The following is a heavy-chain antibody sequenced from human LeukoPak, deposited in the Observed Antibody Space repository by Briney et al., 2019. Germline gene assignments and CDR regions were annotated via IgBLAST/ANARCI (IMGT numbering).Heavy chain of an antibody. Sequence: TGGSLRLSCAASGFTFSSYSMNWVRRAPGKGLEWVSSISSSSSYIYYADSVKGRFTISRDNAKNSLYLQMNSLRAEDTAVYYCARDDPTGTTGQDYWGQGTLVTVSS. D-gene: IGHD1-1*01. CDR1: GFTFSSYS. CDR2: ISSSSSYI. V-gene: IGHV3-21*01. CDR3: ARDDPTGTTGQDY. J-gene: IGHJ4*02.